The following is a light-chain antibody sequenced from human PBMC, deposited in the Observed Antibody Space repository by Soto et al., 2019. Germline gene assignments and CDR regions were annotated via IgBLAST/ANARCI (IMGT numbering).Light chain of an antibody. Sequence: QLVLTQPPSASASLGASVTLTCTRSSGYSNYEEDWYQPRPGKGPRFLIRVGTGGIVGSKGDGIPDRFSVLGSGLTRSLTIKNIQEEDESDYHCGADHGSGGDFVYVFGTGTKLTVL. CDR1: SGYSNYE. J-gene: IGLJ1*01. V-gene: IGLV9-49*01. CDR2: VGTGGIVG. CDR3: GADHGSGGDFVYV.